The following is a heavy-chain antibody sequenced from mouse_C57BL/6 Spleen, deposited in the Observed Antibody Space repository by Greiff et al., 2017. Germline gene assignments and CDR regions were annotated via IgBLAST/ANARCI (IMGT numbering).Heavy chain of an antibody. CDR3: ARYRGSSPYYYAMDY. CDR2: IRNKANGYTT. D-gene: IGHD1-1*01. Sequence: EVKLMESGGGLVQPGGSLSLSCAASGFTFTDYYMSWVRQPPGKALEWLGFIRNKANGYTTEYSASLEGRITISRDNSQSILYLQMNALRAEDSATYDCARYRGSSPYYYAMDYWGQGTSVTVSS. J-gene: IGHJ4*01. V-gene: IGHV7-3*01. CDR1: GFTFTDYY.